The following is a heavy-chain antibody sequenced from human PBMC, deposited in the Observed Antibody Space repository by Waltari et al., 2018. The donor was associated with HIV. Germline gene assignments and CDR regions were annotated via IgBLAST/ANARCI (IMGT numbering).Heavy chain of an antibody. V-gene: IGHV4-31*03. Sequence: QVQLQESGPGLVKPSQTLSLTCTVSGGSISSGGSYWSWIRQHPGKGLEWIGYIYYSGSTYYNPSLKSRVTISVDTSKNQFSLKLSSVTAADTAVYYCARDHTRSSTSWERFDPWGQGTLVTVSS. CDR1: GGSISSGGSY. CDR3: ARDHTRSSTSWERFDP. CDR2: IYYSGST. J-gene: IGHJ5*02. D-gene: IGHD2-2*01.